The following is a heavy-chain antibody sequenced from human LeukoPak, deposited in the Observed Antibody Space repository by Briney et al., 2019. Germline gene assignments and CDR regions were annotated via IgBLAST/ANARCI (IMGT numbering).Heavy chain of an antibody. V-gene: IGHV3-33*06. J-gene: IGHJ4*02. Sequence: GGSLRLSCAASGFTFSSYGMHWVRQAPGKGLEWVAVIWYDGSNKYYADYVKGRFTISRDNSKNTLYLQMNSLRAEDTAVYYCAKGGYYYDSSGHLDYWGQGTLVTVSS. D-gene: IGHD3-22*01. CDR1: GFTFSSYG. CDR2: IWYDGSNK. CDR3: AKGGYYYDSSGHLDY.